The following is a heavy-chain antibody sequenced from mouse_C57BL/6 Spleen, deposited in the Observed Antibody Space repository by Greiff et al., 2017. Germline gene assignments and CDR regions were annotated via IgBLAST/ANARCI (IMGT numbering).Heavy chain of an antibody. J-gene: IGHJ4*01. CDR3: ARPVIYYYGSSHAMDY. CDR1: GYTFTDHT. CDR2: IYPRDGST. Sequence: VQLQQSDAELVKPGASVKISCKVSGYTFTDHTIHWMKQRPEQGMEWIGYIYPRDGSTKYNEKFKGTATLTADKSSSTAYMQLNSLTSEDSAVYFCARPVIYYYGSSHAMDYWGPGTSVTVSS. V-gene: IGHV1-78*01. D-gene: IGHD1-1*01.